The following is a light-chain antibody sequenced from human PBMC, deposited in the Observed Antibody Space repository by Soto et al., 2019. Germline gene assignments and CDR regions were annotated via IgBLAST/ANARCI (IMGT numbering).Light chain of an antibody. Sequence: DIQMTQSPSSLSASVGDRVPITCRASQSISSYLNWYQQKPGKAPKLLIYAASSLQSGVPSRFSGSGSGTDFTLTISSLQHEDFATYYCQQSYSTPLCTFGQGTKVEIK. J-gene: IGKJ2*02. CDR1: QSISSY. CDR2: AAS. V-gene: IGKV1-39*01. CDR3: QQSYSTPLCT.